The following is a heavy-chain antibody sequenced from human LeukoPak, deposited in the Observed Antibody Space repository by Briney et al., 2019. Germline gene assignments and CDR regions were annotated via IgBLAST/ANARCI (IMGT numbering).Heavy chain of an antibody. CDR3: ARERGRFGVDY. D-gene: IGHD3-10*01. CDR2: IFYSGST. V-gene: IGHV4-39*07. J-gene: IGHJ4*02. CDR1: SGSISTSNYY. Sequence: SETLSLTCTVSSGSISTSNYYWGWVRQPPGKALEWIGNIFYSGSTYYSPSLKSRVTISLDTSRNQFSLKLNSVTAADTAVYYCARERGRFGVDYWGQGTLVTVSS.